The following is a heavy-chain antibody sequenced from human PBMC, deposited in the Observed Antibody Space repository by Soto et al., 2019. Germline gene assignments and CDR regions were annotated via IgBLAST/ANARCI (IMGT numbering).Heavy chain of an antibody. CDR1: GGSISPYY. CDR3: GRGPTSSSSPSRGSAFDP. CDR2: IFFSGNT. D-gene: IGHD6-6*01. V-gene: IGHV4-59*01. J-gene: IGHJ5*02. Sequence: QVQLEESGPGQVTPSETLSLTCTVSGGSISPYYWRWLRQPPGKGLEWIGYIFFSGNTSYNASLESLVTIAVETSKNQFSLTLRAVTAADTAVSYCGRGPTSSSSPSRGSAFDPWGQGTLGTVSS.